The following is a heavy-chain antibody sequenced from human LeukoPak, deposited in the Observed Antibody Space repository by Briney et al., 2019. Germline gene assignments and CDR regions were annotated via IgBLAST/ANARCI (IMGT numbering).Heavy chain of an antibody. CDR2: IKPDGSDK. V-gene: IGHV3-7*01. CDR1: GFTFRSHW. J-gene: IGHJ3*02. CDR3: ATISAQTFDI. D-gene: IGHD5-24*01. Sequence: GGSLRLSCVGSGFTFRSHWVNWVRQSPGKGLEWVANIKPDGSDKYYVDSARGRFTVSRDNAKNSAFLQMNSLRAEDTAIYYCATISAQTFDIWGQGTLVSVSS.